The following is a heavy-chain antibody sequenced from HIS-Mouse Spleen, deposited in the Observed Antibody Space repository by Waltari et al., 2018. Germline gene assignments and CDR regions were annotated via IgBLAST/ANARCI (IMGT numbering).Heavy chain of an antibody. V-gene: IGHV1-2*02. CDR3: AREPLRDGYNSYYYYGMDV. CDR2: INPNSGGT. D-gene: IGHD5-12*01. Sequence: QVQLVQSGAEVKKPGASVKVSCKASGYTFTGYYMHWVRQAPGQGLEWMGWINPNSGGTNYAQKLQGRVTMTRDTSISTAYMELSRLRSDDTAVYYCAREPLRDGYNSYYYYGMDVWGQGTTVTVSS. J-gene: IGHJ6*02. CDR1: GYTFTGYY.